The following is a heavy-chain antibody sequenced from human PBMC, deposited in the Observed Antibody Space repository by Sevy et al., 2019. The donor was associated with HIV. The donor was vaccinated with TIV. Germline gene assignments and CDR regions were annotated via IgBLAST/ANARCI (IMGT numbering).Heavy chain of an antibody. CDR2: ISWNSGSI. J-gene: IGHJ4*02. V-gene: IGHV3-9*01. D-gene: IGHD3-3*01. Sequence: GGSLRLSCAASGFTFDDYAMHWVRQAPGKGLEWVSGISWNSGSIGYADSVKGRFTISRDNAKNSLYLQMNSRRAEDTALYYCAKSVYEYDFWSGYYTSGAYYFDYWGQGTLVTVSS. CDR1: GFTFDDYA. CDR3: AKSVYEYDFWSGYYTSGAYYFDY.